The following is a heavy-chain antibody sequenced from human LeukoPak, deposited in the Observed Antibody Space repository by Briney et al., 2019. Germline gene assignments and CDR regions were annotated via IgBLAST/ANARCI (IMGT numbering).Heavy chain of an antibody. CDR2: IYTSGST. Sequence: PSETLSLTCTVSGVSISSYYWSWIRQPAGKGLEWIGRIYTSGSTNYNPSLKSRVTISVDTSKNQFSLKLSSVTAADTAVYYCAREYYYGSGSTFDYWGQGTLVTVSS. CDR1: GVSISSYY. J-gene: IGHJ4*02. D-gene: IGHD3-10*01. V-gene: IGHV4-4*07. CDR3: AREYYYGSGSTFDY.